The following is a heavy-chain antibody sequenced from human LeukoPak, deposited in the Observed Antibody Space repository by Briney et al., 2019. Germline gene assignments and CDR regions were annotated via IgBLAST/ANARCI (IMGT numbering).Heavy chain of an antibody. J-gene: IGHJ4*01. CDR2: ISNSGDYI. V-gene: IGHV3-21*01. D-gene: IGHD3-22*01. Sequence: GGSLRLSCAASGFTFSNYAMSWVRQAPGKGLEWVSSISNSGDYIHYADSVKGRFTISRDNAKNSLYLYMNSLRAEDTAVYYCTRGYYYDPTGPTCFDFWGHGTLVTVSS. CDR3: TRGYYYDPTGPTCFDF. CDR1: GFTFSNYA.